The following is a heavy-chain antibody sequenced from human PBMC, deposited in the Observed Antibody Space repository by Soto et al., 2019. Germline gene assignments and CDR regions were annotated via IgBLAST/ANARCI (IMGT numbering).Heavy chain of an antibody. CDR1: GGTFSSDA. CDR3: ASPKPQYSGSYPSFDY. J-gene: IGHJ4*02. D-gene: IGHD1-26*01. Sequence: SVKVSCKASGGTFSSDAVSWVRQAPGQGLEWMGGLIPILGTTHYAQKFQGRVTITADKSTSTAYMELSSLRSEDTAVYYCASPKPQYSGSYPSFDYWGQGTLVTVS. CDR2: LIPILGTT. V-gene: IGHV1-69*10.